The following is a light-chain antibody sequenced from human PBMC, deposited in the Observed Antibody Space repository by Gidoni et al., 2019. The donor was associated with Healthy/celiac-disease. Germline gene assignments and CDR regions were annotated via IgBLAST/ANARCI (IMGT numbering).Light chain of an antibody. J-gene: IGLJ3*02. CDR3: SSYTSSSTWV. Sequence: QSALTQPASVSGSPGQSLTISCTGTSSDVGGYNYVSWFQQHPGKAPKPRISEVSKRPSGVSNRFSGSKAGNTASLTISGLQAEDEADYYGSSYTSSSTWVFGGGTKLTV. CDR2: EVS. CDR1: SSDVGGYNY. V-gene: IGLV2-14*01.